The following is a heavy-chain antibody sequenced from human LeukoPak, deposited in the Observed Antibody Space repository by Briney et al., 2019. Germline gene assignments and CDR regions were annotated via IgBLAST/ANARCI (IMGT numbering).Heavy chain of an antibody. J-gene: IGHJ6*04. CDR1: GGSFSGYY. D-gene: IGHD2-21*02. CDR3: ARVGVTRYYYYGMDV. Sequence: TSETLSLTCAVYGGSFSGYYWSWIRQPPGKGLEWIGEINHSGSTNYNPSLKSRVTISVDTSKNQFSLKLSSVTAADTAVYYCARVGVTRYYYYGMDVWGKGTTVTVSS. V-gene: IGHV4-34*01. CDR2: INHSGST.